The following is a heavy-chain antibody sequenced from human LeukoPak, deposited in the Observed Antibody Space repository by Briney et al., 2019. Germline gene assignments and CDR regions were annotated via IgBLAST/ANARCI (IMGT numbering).Heavy chain of an antibody. V-gene: IGHV3-23*01. J-gene: IGHJ4*02. CDR2: ISGSGGST. Sequence: PGGSLRLSCAASGFTFSSYDMSWVRQAPGKGLEWVSAISGSGGSTYYADSVKGRFTISRDNSRNTLYLQMNSLRAEDTALYYCATEYNSSGLDYWGQGTLVTVSS. CDR3: ATEYNSSGLDY. D-gene: IGHD1-20*01. CDR1: GFTFSSYD.